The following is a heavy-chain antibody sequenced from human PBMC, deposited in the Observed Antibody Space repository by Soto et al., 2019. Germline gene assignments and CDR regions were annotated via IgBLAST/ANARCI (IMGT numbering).Heavy chain of an antibody. J-gene: IGHJ5*02. V-gene: IGHV3-33*01. CDR3: ARDSGP. CDR2: IWSDGSKK. Sequence: TGGSLRLSCAASGFTFSSYGMLWVRQAPGKGLDWVADIWSDGSKKYYADSVKGRFTISRDNSKNTLYLQMNSLRAEDTAVYYCARDSGPWGQGTLVTVSS. CDR1: GFTFSSYG.